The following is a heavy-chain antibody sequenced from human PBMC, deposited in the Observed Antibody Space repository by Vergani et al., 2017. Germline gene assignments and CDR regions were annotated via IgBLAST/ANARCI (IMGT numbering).Heavy chain of an antibody. CDR3: ASERCSSTSCLWFDP. CDR2: ISAYNGNT. Sequence: QVQLVQSGAEVKKPGASVTVSCKASGYPFTSYGISWVRQAPGQGLEWMGWISAYNGNTNYAQKLQGRVTMTTGTSTSTAYMGLRSLRYDDTAVYYCASERCSSTSCLWFDPWGQGSLVTVSS. D-gene: IGHD2-2*01. CDR1: GYPFTSYG. J-gene: IGHJ5*02. V-gene: IGHV1-18*01.